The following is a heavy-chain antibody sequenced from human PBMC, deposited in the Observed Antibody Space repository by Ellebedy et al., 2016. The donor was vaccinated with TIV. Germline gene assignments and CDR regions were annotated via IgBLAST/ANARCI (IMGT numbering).Heavy chain of an antibody. CDR2: ISDDSVTT. V-gene: IGHV3-48*01. Sequence: GGSLRLXCAASGFSFSSYGMNWVRQAPGQGLEWLAYISDDSVTTHYANSVKGRFTISRDNAKNSLYLQLNSLSAEDTAVYYCVCSQWWLLVDYWGQGTLVTVSS. J-gene: IGHJ4*02. D-gene: IGHD2-15*01. CDR3: VCSQWWLLVDY. CDR1: GFSFSSYG.